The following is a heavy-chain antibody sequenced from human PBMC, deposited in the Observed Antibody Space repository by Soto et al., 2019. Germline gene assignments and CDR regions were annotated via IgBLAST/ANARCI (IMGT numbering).Heavy chain of an antibody. CDR3: ARDAYYYDSSKVGFDY. Sequence: GASVKVSCKASGYTFPDYYMHWVRQAPGQGLEWMGWINPNSGGTNYAQKFQGWVTMTRDTSISTVYMELSRLRSDDTAVYYCARDAYYYDSSKVGFDYWGQGTLVTVSS. J-gene: IGHJ4*02. V-gene: IGHV1-2*04. CDR1: GYTFPDYY. CDR2: INPNSGGT. D-gene: IGHD3-22*01.